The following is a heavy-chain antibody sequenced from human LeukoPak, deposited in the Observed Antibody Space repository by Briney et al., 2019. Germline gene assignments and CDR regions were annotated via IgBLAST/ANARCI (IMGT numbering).Heavy chain of an antibody. Sequence: ASVKVSCKASGYTFSSYDINWVRQATGQGLEWMGWMNPNSGNTGYAQKFQGRVTITRNTSISTVYMELSSLRSDDTAVHYCARVSSGWLFIDYWGQGTLVTVSS. CDR1: GYTFSSYD. CDR2: MNPNSGNT. V-gene: IGHV1-8*01. CDR3: ARVSSGWLFIDY. J-gene: IGHJ4*02. D-gene: IGHD6-19*01.